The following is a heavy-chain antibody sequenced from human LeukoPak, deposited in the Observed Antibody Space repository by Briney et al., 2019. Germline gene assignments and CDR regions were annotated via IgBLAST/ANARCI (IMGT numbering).Heavy chain of an antibody. D-gene: IGHD5-18*01. V-gene: IGHV3-48*02. J-gene: IGHJ4*02. CDR3: ARDMGDIAMISDE. Sequence: PGGSLRLSCAASGFTFSTYSINWVRQAPGKGLEWVSYISSFSSTIYYADSVKGRFTISRDNAKNSLYLQMNSLRDEDTAVYYCARDMGDIAMISDEWGQGTLVTVSS. CDR2: ISSFSSTI. CDR1: GFTFSTYS.